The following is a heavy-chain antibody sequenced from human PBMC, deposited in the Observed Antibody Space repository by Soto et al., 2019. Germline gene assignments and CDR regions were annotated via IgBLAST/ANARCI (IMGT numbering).Heavy chain of an antibody. CDR2: ITSSSTTM. CDR1: GFILGRNS. D-gene: IGHD2-2*03. CDR3: ARPHLDRPTFYGMDV. Sequence: EEQLVESGGGLVQAGGSLRLSCAASGFILGRNSMMWVRQAPGKGLEWVAYITSSSTTMNYADSVKGRFTISRDKANNALYLQMNSLRDEDTAVYYCARPHLDRPTFYGMDVWGQGTTVTVSS. J-gene: IGHJ6*02. V-gene: IGHV3-48*02.